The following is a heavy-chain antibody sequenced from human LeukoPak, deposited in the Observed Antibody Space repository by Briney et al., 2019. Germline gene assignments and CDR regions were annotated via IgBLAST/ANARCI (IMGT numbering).Heavy chain of an antibody. CDR1: GAPISSYY. CDR3: ARDIASYFDC. CDR2: VHSSGST. V-gene: IGHV4-4*08. Sequence: SETLSLTCTVSGAPISSYYWGWIRQSPGKGLEWIAYVHSSGSTSYNPSLKSRVTISIDTSKKQFSLKLSSVTAADTAVYYCARDIASYFDCWGQGILVTVSS. D-gene: IGHD6-13*01. J-gene: IGHJ4*02.